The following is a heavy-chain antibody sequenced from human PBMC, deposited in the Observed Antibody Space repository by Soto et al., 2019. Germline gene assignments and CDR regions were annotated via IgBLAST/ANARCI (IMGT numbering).Heavy chain of an antibody. D-gene: IGHD3-22*01. CDR2: IIPILGIA. CDR3: AIYYYDSSGYYKALGY. Sequence: QVQLVQSGAEVKKPGSSVKVSCKASGGTFSSYTISWVRQAPGQGLEWMGRIIPILGIANYAQKFQGRVTISADKPTSTAYMELSSLRSEDTAVYYCAIYYYDSSGYYKALGYWGQGTLVTVSS. J-gene: IGHJ4*02. V-gene: IGHV1-69*02. CDR1: GGTFSSYT.